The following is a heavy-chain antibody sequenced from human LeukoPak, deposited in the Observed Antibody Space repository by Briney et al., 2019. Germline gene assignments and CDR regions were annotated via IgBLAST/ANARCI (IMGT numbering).Heavy chain of an antibody. D-gene: IGHD3-10*01. J-gene: IGHJ4*02. CDR3: AKDSLFGGLLLLPYFDY. V-gene: IGHV3-23*01. CDR2: ISGSGGST. CDR1: GFTFSSYV. Sequence: GGSLRLSCAASGFTFSSYVMSWVRQAPGKGLEWVSAISGSGGSTYYADSVKGRFTISRDNAKNSLYLQMNSLRAEDTALYYCAKDSLFGGLLLLPYFDYWGQGTLVTVSS.